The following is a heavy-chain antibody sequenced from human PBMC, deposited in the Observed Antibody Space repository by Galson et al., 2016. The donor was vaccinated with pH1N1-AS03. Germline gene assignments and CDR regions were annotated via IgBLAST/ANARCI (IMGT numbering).Heavy chain of an antibody. CDR2: ISTGAYII. D-gene: IGHD2-21*02. CDR3: AKKAGPDCYSGTCYSLDH. CDR1: GFTFSNYN. V-gene: IGHV3-48*02. Sequence: SLRVSCAASGFTFSNYNMNWVRQAPGKGLEWLSHISTGAYIIQYAHSVKGRFTISRDDARNSLYLHMNNLRDDDTAVYYCAKKAGPDCYSGTCYSLDHWGQGTLVTVSS. J-gene: IGHJ4*02.